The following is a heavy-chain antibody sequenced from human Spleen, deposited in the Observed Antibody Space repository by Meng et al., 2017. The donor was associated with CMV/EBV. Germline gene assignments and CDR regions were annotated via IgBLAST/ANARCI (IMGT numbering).Heavy chain of an antibody. Sequence: QPQESGPGLVKSSETLSLTCTVSGDSISSNSYYWGWIRQPPGKGLEWIASIDYSGITFQNPSLKSRLTTSVDTSKNQFSLQLRFVTAADTAVYYCARHRGNYYQSFLHWGQGTLVTVSS. J-gene: IGHJ1*01. CDR1: GDSISSNSYY. D-gene: IGHD1-26*01. V-gene: IGHV4-39*01. CDR3: ARHRGNYYQSFLH. CDR2: IDYSGIT.